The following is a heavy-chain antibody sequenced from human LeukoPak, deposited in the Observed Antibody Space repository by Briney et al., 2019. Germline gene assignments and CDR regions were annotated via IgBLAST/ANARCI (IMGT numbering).Heavy chain of an antibody. CDR1: GYSFSSYW. D-gene: IGHD3-10*01. J-gene: IGHJ5*02. V-gene: IGHV5-51*07. CDR3: ASLGSGSYYREFDP. CDR2: IYPGDSDT. Sequence: GESLKISCRASGYSFSSYWISWWHHMPGKGVVWMGVIYPGDSDTRYSPSFQGQVTISADKSISTAYLQWSSLKASDTAMYYCASLGSGSYYREFDPWGQGTLVTVSS.